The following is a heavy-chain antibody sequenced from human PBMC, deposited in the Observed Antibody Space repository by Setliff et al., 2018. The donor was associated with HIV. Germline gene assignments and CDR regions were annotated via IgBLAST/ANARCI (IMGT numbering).Heavy chain of an antibody. CDR3: VRRAAAAEVFDY. J-gene: IGHJ4*02. V-gene: IGHV1-3*01. D-gene: IGHD2-2*01. CDR2: INAGNGNT. CDR1: GYTFTTYA. Sequence: ASVKVSCKASGYTFTTYAIHWVRQAPGQRLEFMGWINAGNGNTKYSQRFQGRVTITRDTSASTAYMELSSLGSEDTAVYYCVRRAAAAEVFDYWGQGTLVTVSS.